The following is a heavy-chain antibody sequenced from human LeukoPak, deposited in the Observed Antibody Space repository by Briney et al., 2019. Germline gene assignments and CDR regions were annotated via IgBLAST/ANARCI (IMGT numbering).Heavy chain of an antibody. Sequence: ASVKVSCKASGYTFTSYAMHWVRQAPGQRLEWMGWINAGNGNTKYSQKFQGRVTITRDTSASTAYMELSSLRSEDTAVYYCARGAPDYGSGSYYPLDYWGQGTLVTVSS. CDR3: ARGAPDYGSGSYYPLDY. CDR2: INAGNGNT. V-gene: IGHV1-3*01. CDR1: GYTFTSYA. J-gene: IGHJ4*02. D-gene: IGHD3-10*01.